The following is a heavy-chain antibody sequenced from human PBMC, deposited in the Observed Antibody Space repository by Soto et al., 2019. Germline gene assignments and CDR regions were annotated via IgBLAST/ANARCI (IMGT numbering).Heavy chain of an antibody. CDR2: TYPGDSDT. Sequence: PGESLKISCKGSGYSFTSYWIGWVRQMPGKGLERIGITYPGDSDTRYSPSFQGQVTISADKSISTAYLQWSSLKASDTAMYYCARLYYDFWSGYGPVDYYYYGMDVWGQGTTVTVSS. J-gene: IGHJ6*02. D-gene: IGHD3-3*01. V-gene: IGHV5-51*01. CDR1: GYSFTSYW. CDR3: ARLYYDFWSGYGPVDYYYYGMDV.